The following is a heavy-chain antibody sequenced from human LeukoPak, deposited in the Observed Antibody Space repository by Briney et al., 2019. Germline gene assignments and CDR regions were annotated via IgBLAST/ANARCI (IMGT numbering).Heavy chain of an antibody. V-gene: IGHV3-64*01. CDR3: AKDTGTVPAPFDY. D-gene: IGHD2-2*01. J-gene: IGHJ4*02. CDR2: ISSTGTST. Sequence: GGSLRLSCAASGFTFSSYAMHWVRQAPGKGLEYVSAISSTGTSTYYANSVKGRFTISRDNSKNTLYLQMNSLRAEDTAVYYCAKDTGTVPAPFDYWGQGTLVTVSS. CDR1: GFTFSSYA.